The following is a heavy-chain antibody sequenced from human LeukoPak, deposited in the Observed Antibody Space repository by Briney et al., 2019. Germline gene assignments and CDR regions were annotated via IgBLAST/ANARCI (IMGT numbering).Heavy chain of an antibody. V-gene: IGHV4-34*01. J-gene: IGHJ4*02. CDR3: ARALLWFGELLDY. Sequence: SETLSLTCAVYVGSFSGYYWSWIRQPPGKGLEWIGGINHSGSTNYNPSLKSRVTISVDTSKHQFSLKLSSVTAADTAVYYCARALLWFGELLDYWGQGTLVTVSS. CDR2: INHSGST. D-gene: IGHD3-10*01. CDR1: VGSFSGYY.